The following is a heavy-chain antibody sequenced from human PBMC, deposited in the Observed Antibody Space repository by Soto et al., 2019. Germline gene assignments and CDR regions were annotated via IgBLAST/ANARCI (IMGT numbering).Heavy chain of an antibody. D-gene: IGHD3-9*01. CDR1: NTSISSSNW. CDR3: VRDEAHYDILTGSSLGRAFDI. Sequence: QVQLQESGPSLVKPSGTLSLTCVITNTSISSSNWWSWVRQAPGKGLEWIGEIYHTGRTNYAPSLTSRVPMSIDKSNNRFSLRLTSLTAADTAVYYCVRDEAHYDILTGSSLGRAFDIWGQGTMVTVSS. J-gene: IGHJ3*02. V-gene: IGHV4-4*02. CDR2: IYHTGRT.